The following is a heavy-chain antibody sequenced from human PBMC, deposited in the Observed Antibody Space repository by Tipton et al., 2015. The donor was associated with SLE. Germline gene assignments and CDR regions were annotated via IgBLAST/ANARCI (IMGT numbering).Heavy chain of an antibody. J-gene: IGHJ3*01. Sequence: TLSLTCTVSGDPISSGGYYWSWFRQHPAKGLEWIGYIYYSGNTYYNPSLKTRLSMSLDTSQNQFSLKLSSVTAADTAVYYCARDTDRGSSAYAGAFDFWGQGTVVTVSS. D-gene: IGHD3-22*01. CDR2: IYYSGNT. V-gene: IGHV4-31*03. CDR1: GDPISSGGYY. CDR3: ARDTDRGSSAYAGAFDF.